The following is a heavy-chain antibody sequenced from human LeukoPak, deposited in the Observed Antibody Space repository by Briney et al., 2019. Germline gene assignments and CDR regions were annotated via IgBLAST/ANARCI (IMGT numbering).Heavy chain of an antibody. CDR3: ARSNFMYYYGSGSSKDEFDY. D-gene: IGHD3-10*01. CDR2: INPNSGGT. J-gene: IGHJ4*02. V-gene: IGHV1-2*02. CDR1: GYTFTGYY. Sequence: GSSVKVSCKASGYTFTGYYMHWVRQAPGQGLEWMGWINPNSGGTNYAQKFQGRVTMTRDTSISTAYMELSRLRSDDTAVYYCARSNFMYYYGSGSSKDEFDYWGQGTLVTVSS.